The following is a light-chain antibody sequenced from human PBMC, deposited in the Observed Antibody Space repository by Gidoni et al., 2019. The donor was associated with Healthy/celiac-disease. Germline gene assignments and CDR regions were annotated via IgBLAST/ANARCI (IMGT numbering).Light chain of an antibody. CDR1: QGISNY. Sequence: DIQMTQSPSPLSASVGDRVTITCRASQGISNYLAWYQQKPGKVPKLLIYAASTLQSGVPSRFSGSGSGTEFTLTISSLQPEDVATYYCQKYNSAWVTFGQGTKLEIK. V-gene: IGKV1-27*01. CDR2: AAS. J-gene: IGKJ2*01. CDR3: QKYNSAWVT.